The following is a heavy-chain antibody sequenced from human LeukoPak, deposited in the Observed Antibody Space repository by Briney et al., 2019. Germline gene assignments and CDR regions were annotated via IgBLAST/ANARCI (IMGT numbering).Heavy chain of an antibody. J-gene: IGHJ4*02. CDR3: ARVVGSSGWYLGY. CDR1: GFTFSSYW. Sequence: GGSLRLSCAASGFTFSSYWMHWVRQAPGKGLVWVSRINSDGSSTSYADSVKGRFTISRDNAKDTLYLQMNSLRAEDTAVYYCARVVGSSGWYLGYWGQGTLVTVSS. D-gene: IGHD6-19*01. CDR2: INSDGSST. V-gene: IGHV3-74*01.